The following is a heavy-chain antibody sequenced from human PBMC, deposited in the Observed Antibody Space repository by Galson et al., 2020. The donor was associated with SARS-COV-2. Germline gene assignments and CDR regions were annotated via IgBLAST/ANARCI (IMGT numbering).Heavy chain of an antibody. CDR1: GFILSSYS. CDR2: ISYDGRNK. Sequence: GESLKISCAASGFILSSYSIHWVRQAPGKGLEWVAVISYDGRNKYYADSVKGRFTISRDNSKNTLYLQMNSLRAEDTAVYYCARPLSGSYWAAFDYWGQGTLVTVSS. CDR3: ARPLSGSYWAAFDY. V-gene: IGHV3-30*04. D-gene: IGHD1-26*01. J-gene: IGHJ4*02.